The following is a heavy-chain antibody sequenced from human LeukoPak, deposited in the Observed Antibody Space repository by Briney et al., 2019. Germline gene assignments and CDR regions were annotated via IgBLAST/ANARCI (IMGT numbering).Heavy chain of an antibody. V-gene: IGHV1-18*01. CDR1: GYTFTSYG. D-gene: IGHD3-3*01. Sequence: ASVKVSCKASGYTFTSYGISWVRQAPGQGLEWTGWISAYNGNTNYAQKLQGRVTMTTDTSTSTAYMELRSLRSDDTAVYYCARVVRDFWSGYHYNWFDPWGQGTLVTVSS. J-gene: IGHJ5*02. CDR3: ARVVRDFWSGYHYNWFDP. CDR2: ISAYNGNT.